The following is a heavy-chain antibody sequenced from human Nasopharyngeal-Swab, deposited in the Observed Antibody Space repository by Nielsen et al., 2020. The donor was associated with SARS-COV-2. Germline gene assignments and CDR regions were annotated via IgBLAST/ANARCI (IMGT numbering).Heavy chain of an antibody. CDR1: GFTFSSYS. J-gene: IGHJ4*02. V-gene: IGHV3-48*02. CDR3: ARNLYGDYVIDY. D-gene: IGHD4-17*01. Sequence: GESLKISCAASGFTFSSYSMNWVRPAPGKGLEWVSYISSSGRTIYYENSVKGRFTISSDNAKNSLFLQMNSLRDEDTAVYYCARNLYGDYVIDYWGRGTLVTVSS. CDR2: ISSSGRTI.